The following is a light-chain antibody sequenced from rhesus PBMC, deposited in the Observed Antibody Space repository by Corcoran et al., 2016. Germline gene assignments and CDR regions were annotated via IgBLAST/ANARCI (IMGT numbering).Light chain of an antibody. Sequence: EMVMTQSPATLSLSPGERATLSCRASQSINSNLAWYQQKPGQAPKPLISGASSRATGTPDRFSGRGAGTEFTLTISSLEPEDVGVYYCQKFNDWPYSFGQGTKVDIK. V-gene: IGKV3-42*02. CDR3: QKFNDWPYS. CDR2: GAS. CDR1: QSINSN. J-gene: IGKJ2*01.